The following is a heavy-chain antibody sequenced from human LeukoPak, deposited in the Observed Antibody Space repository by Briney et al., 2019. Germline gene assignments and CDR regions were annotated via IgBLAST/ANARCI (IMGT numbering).Heavy chain of an antibody. CDR3: ARGSRYSYGYAANYCYYYMDV. CDR2: THYSGRT. D-gene: IGHD5-18*01. J-gene: IGHJ6*03. Sequence: SETLSLTCTVSGGSISSTFYYWGWIRQPPGKGLEWIGTTHYSGRTYYNPSLESRVTISVDTSKNQFSLKLSSVTAADTAVYYCARGSRYSYGYAANYCYYYMDVWGKGTTVTISS. CDR1: GGSISSTFYY. V-gene: IGHV4-39*07.